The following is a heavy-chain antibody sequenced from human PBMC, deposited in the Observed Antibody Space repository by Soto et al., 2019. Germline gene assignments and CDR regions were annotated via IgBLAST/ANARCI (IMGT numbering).Heavy chain of an antibody. CDR1: GGSITSSFY. CDR3: RSSSRYSTDV. CDR2: IYGTGNT. D-gene: IGHD6-13*01. V-gene: IGHV4-39*01. Sequence: QLQLQESGPGLVKPSETLSLSCTVSGGSITSSFYWGWIRQPPGKGLEWIGSIYGTGNTYYNPSLKGRVTRSADTSQNQFSLNLISVTAADTAVYYCRSSSRYSTDVWGQGATVTVSS. J-gene: IGHJ6*02.